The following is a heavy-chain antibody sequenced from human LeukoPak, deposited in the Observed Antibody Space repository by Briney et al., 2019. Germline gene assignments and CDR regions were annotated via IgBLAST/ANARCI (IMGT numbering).Heavy chain of an antibody. V-gene: IGHV3-48*03. CDR3: ARVHRTTRCFDY. J-gene: IGHJ4*02. CDR1: GFSFSSFE. CDR2: ISKNSDP. Sequence: PGGSLRLSCVVSGFSFSSFEMNWVRQAPGKGLEWVAYISKNSDPHYVDSVKGRFTISRDNAKNSLYLQMNSLRAEGTAVYYCARVHRTTRCFDYWGQGTLVTVSS. D-gene: IGHD2/OR15-2a*01.